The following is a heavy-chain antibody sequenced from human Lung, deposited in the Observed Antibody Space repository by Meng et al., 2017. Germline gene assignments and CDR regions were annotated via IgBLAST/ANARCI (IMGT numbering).Heavy chain of an antibody. CDR1: GFTFTDHW. V-gene: IGHV3-74*01. CDR3: TNDRLNH. CDR2: INRDGTKP. J-gene: IGHJ1*01. Sequence: VQLVGSGGGLVPPGGSLSLSCAASGFTFTDHWMHCVRQGPGKGLVWVSRINRDGTKPTYADSVKGRFTISRDNAKNTLYLQMNNLRAEDTAFYYCTNDRLNHWGQGALVTVSS. D-gene: IGHD1-1*01.